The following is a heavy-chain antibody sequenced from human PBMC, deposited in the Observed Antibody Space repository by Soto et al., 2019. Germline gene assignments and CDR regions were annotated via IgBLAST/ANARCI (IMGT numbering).Heavy chain of an antibody. CDR1: GFTFSSYA. CDR2: ISGSGGSI. D-gene: IGHD2-15*01. CDR3: AKDLEVVAATPGAPGHN. J-gene: IGHJ4*02. Sequence: GGSLRLSCAASGFTFSSYAMSWVRQAPGKGLEWVSAISGSGGSIYYADSVKGRFTISRDNAKNSLYLQMNSLRAEDAAVYYCAKDLEVVAATPGAPGHNWGQGTLVTVSS. V-gene: IGHV3-23*01.